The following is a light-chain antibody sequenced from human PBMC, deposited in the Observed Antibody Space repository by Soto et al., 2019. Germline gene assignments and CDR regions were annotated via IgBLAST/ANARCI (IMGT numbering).Light chain of an antibody. CDR1: NSDVGGYDY. V-gene: IGLV2-11*01. CDR3: SSFAGSYTHV. J-gene: IGLJ1*01. CDR2: DVT. Sequence: LTQPRSVSGSPGQAVTFSCTGTNSDVGGYDYVSWYQQLPGEAPKLIIYDVTKRPSGVPNRFSGSKSGNTASLTISGLQAEDEADYFCSSFAGSYTHVFXSGTKVTVL.